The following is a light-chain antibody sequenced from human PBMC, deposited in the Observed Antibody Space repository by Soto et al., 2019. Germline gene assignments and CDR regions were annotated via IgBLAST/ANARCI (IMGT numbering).Light chain of an antibody. CDR2: EVS. CDR3: SSYTSSSTVV. V-gene: IGLV2-14*01. CDR1: SSDIGGYTP. Sequence: QSALTQPASVSGSPGQSITISCTGTSSDIGGYTPVSWYQQHPGKAPKLMIYEVSDRSSGVSNRLSGSKSGNTASLTSSGLQAEDEADYDCSSYTSSSTVVFGGGTKLTVL. J-gene: IGLJ2*01.